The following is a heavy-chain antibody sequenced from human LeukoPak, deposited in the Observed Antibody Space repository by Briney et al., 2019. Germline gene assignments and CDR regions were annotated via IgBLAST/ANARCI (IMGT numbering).Heavy chain of an antibody. V-gene: IGHV5-51*01. CDR1: GYSFTSYW. CDR2: IYPGDSDT. D-gene: IGHD1/OR15-1a*01. Sequence: PGESLKISCKGSGYSFTSYWIGWVRQMPGKGLEWMGIIYPGDSDTRYSPSFQGQVTISADKSISTAYLQWSSLKASDTAVYYCARFSLGNKGGDAFDIWGQGTMVTVSS. J-gene: IGHJ3*02. CDR3: ARFSLGNKGGDAFDI.